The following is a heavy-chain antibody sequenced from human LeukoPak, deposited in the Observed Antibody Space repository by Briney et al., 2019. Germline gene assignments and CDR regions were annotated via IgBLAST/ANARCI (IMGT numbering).Heavy chain of an antibody. D-gene: IGHD3-3*01. V-gene: IGHV4-59*08. CDR2: IYYSGST. CDR1: VRSINRYY. Sequence: SETLSLTCTVSVRSINRYYWSWTRQPPGKGLEWIGYIYYSGSTNYNPSLKSRVTISVGTSKNQFSQKLSSVTAADTAVYYYARLANYDFRSGPYSHDAIDIWGQGTMVTVSS. CDR3: ARLANYDFRSGPYSHDAIDI. J-gene: IGHJ3*02.